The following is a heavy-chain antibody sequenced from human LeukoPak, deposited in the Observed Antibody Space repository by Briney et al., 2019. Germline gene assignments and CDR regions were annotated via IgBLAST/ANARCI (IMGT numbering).Heavy chain of an antibody. J-gene: IGHJ4*02. CDR3: ARGDLRYFDY. CDR2: IYYSGST. CDR1: GGSISSGGYY. V-gene: IGHV4-31*03. Sequence: SSETLSLTCTVSGGSISSGGYYWSWIRQHPGKGLEWIGYIYYSGSTYYNPPLKSRVTIPVDTSKNQFSLKLSSVTAADTAVYYCARGDLRYFDYWGQGTLVTVSS.